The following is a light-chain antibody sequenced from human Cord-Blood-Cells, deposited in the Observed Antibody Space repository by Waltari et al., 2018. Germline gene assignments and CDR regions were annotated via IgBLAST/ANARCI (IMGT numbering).Light chain of an antibody. CDR2: RKN. CDR3: AAWDDSLSGWV. V-gene: IGLV1-47*01. J-gene: IGLJ3*02. CDR1: SSNIGSNY. Sequence: QSVLTQPPSASGTPGQRVTISCSGSSSNIGSNYVYWYQQLPGTAPKLPIYRKNQRPSGVPDRCSGSKSGTSASLAISGLRSEDEADYNCAAWDDSLSGWVFGGGTKLTVL.